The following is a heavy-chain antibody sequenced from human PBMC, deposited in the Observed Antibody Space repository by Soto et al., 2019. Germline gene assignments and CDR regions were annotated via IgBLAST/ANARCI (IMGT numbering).Heavy chain of an antibody. CDR1: GFTFSDYY. Sequence: GGSLRLSCAASGFTFSDYYMSWIRQAPGKGLEWVSYISSSGSTIYYADSVKGRFTISRDNAKNSLYLQMDSLRAEDTAVYYCARDLSWNDWFDPWGQGTLVTVSS. D-gene: IGHD1-1*01. CDR2: ISSSGSTI. J-gene: IGHJ5*02. V-gene: IGHV3-11*01. CDR3: ARDLSWNDWFDP.